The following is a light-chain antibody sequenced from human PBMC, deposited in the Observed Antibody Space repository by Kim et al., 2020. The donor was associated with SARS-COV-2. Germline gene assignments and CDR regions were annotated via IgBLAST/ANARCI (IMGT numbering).Light chain of an antibody. CDR3: QQYYDIPRT. CDR2: WAS. V-gene: IGKV4-1*01. CDR1: QSIFYSSNNKNY. Sequence: DIVMTHSPDPLAVSLGERATVNCKSSQSIFYSSNNKNYLAWYQQKPGQPPKLLIYWASTRESGVPDRFSGSGSGTDFTLTISSLQAEDVAVYFCQQYYDIPRTFGQGTKVDIK. J-gene: IGKJ1*01.